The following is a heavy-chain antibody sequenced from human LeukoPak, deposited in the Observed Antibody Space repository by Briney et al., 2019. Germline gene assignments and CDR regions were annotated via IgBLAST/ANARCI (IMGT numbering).Heavy chain of an antibody. D-gene: IGHD1-26*01. Sequence: GGSLRLSCAASGFTFSSYDMNWVRQAPGKGLEWVSYISSSVSTLYYADSVKGRFTISRDNAKNSLYLQMNSLRTEDTALYYCAKGGIVGAITIDYWGQGTLVTVSS. CDR3: AKGGIVGAITIDY. J-gene: IGHJ4*02. V-gene: IGHV3-48*03. CDR1: GFTFSSYD. CDR2: ISSSVSTL.